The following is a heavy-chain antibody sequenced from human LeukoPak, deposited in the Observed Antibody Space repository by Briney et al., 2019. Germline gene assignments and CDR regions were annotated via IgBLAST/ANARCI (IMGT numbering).Heavy chain of an antibody. D-gene: IGHD4-17*01. CDR2: ISYIGST. Sequence: SETLSLTCAVSADSFSSHYWTWIRQPPGKGLEWIGYISYIGSTNYNPSLKSRVTISIDTSKNQFSLKLSSVTAADTAVYYCARDLVTVTKGFDTWGQGTMVTVSS. CDR1: ADSFSSHY. V-gene: IGHV4-59*11. CDR3: ARDLVTVTKGFDT. J-gene: IGHJ3*02.